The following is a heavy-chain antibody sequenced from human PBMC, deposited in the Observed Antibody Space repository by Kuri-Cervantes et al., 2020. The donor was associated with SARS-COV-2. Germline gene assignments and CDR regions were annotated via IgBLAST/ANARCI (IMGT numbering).Heavy chain of an antibody. CDR1: GGSISSSSYY. Sequence: SETLSLTCTVSGGSISSSSYYWGWSRQPPGKGLEWIGSIYYSGSTYYNPSLQSRLTISVDTSNSQFSLKLSSGTAADTAVYYCARQSVVASDDWGQGTPVTVSS. CDR2: IYYSGST. CDR3: ARQSVVASDD. J-gene: IGHJ4*02. D-gene: IGHD2-15*01. V-gene: IGHV4-39*01.